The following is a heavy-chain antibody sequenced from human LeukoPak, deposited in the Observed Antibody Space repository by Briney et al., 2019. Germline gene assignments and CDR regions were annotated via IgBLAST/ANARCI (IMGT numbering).Heavy chain of an antibody. CDR1: GFTFSNAW. CDR3: TTGYCSGGSCPNYYYYYMDV. D-gene: IGHD2-15*01. CDR2: IKSKTDGGTT. Sequence: PGGSLRLSYAASGFTFSNAWMSWVRQAPGKGLEWVGRIKSKTDGGTTDYAAPVKGRFTISRDDSKNTLYLQMNSLKTEDTAVYYCTTGYCSGGSCPNYYYYYMDVWGKGTTVTVSS. V-gene: IGHV3-15*01. J-gene: IGHJ6*03.